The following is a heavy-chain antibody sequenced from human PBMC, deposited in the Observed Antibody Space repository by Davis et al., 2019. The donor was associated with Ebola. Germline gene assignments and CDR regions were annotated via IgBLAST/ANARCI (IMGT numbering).Heavy chain of an antibody. Sequence: PGGSLRLSCAASGFTFSSYAMSWVRQAPGKGLEWVSAISGSGGSTYYADSVKGRFTISRDNSKNTLYLQMNSLRAEDTAVYYCAKEAVDYDSSAQGWFDPWGQGTLVTVSS. J-gene: IGHJ5*02. CDR2: ISGSGGST. CDR1: GFTFSSYA. V-gene: IGHV3-23*01. D-gene: IGHD3-22*01. CDR3: AKEAVDYDSSAQGWFDP.